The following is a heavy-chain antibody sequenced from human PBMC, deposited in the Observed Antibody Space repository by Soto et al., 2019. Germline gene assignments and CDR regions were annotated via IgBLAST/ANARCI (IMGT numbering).Heavy chain of an antibody. Sequence: EVQLLDPGGGLVSPGGSLGFPVEALGLPFTSSALGGARRAPGKGREWVSAVSGRGGTTYYADSVRGRFTISRDNSKNTLYLQMNSLRAEDTAIYFCARCTVDTIVTSGWCHYLDPWGQGTLVTVSS. D-gene: IGHD6-19*01. CDR2: VSGRGGTT. V-gene: IGHV3-23*01. CDR1: GLPFTSSA. CDR3: ARCTVDTIVTSGWCHYLDP. J-gene: IGHJ5*02.